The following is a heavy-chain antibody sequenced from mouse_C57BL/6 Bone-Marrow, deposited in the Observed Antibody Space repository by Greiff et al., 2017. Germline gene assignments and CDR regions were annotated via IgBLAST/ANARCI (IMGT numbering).Heavy chain of an antibody. V-gene: IGHV1-64*01. J-gene: IGHJ2*01. Sequence: QVQLQQSGAELVKPGASVKLSCKASGYTFTSYWMHWVKQRPGQGLEWIGMIHPNSGSTNYNEKFKSKATLTVDKSSSTAYMQLSSLTSEDSAVXYCAREGPTRATVYYFDYWGQGTTLTVSS. CDR1: GYTFTSYW. CDR2: IHPNSGST. D-gene: IGHD2-10*01. CDR3: AREGPTRATVYYFDY.